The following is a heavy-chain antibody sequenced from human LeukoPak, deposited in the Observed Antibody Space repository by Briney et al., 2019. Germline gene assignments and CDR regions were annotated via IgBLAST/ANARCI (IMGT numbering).Heavy chain of an antibody. CDR3: ARDSGSLWSGYYWAFDY. D-gene: IGHD3-3*01. CDR2: IYHSGRT. CDR1: GYSISSGYY. J-gene: IGHJ4*02. Sequence: PSETLSLTCTVSGYSISSGYYWGWIRQPPGKGLEWIGIIYHSGRTDYNPSLKSRVTISVDTSKNQFSLKLSSVTAADTAVYYCARDSGSLWSGYYWAFDYWGQGTLVTVSS. V-gene: IGHV4-38-2*02.